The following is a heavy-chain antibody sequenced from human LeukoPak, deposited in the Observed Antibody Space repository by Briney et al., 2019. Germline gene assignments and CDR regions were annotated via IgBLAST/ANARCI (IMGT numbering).Heavy chain of an antibody. D-gene: IGHD2-8*01. CDR2: INGSGGST. Sequence: GGSLRHSCAASGFTFSSYAMSWVRQAPAKGLEWVSAINGSGGSTYYADSVKGRFTISRDNYKNTLYLQMNSLRAEDTAVYYCAKGPGATKFNGFDPWGQGTLVTVSS. CDR1: GFTFSSYA. V-gene: IGHV3-23*01. CDR3: AKGPGATKFNGFDP. J-gene: IGHJ5*02.